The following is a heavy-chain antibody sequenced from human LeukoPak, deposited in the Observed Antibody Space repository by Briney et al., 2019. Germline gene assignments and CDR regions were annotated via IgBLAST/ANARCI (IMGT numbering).Heavy chain of an antibody. D-gene: IGHD3-22*01. CDR1: GGSLSVYY. CDR3: ARVPRLVVVAPSRSYGMDV. CDR2: INHSGNT. J-gene: IGHJ6*02. Sequence: SETLSLTCGVYGGSLSVYYWRCMREPRGKGGEWIGEINHSGNTNYNPSLKSLVTISVDTSKNQFSLKLSSVTAADTAVYYCARVPRLVVVAPSRSYGMDVWGQGTTVTVSS. V-gene: IGHV4-34*01.